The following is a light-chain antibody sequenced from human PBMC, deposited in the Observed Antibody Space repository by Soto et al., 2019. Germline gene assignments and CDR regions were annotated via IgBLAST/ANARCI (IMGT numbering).Light chain of an antibody. V-gene: IGKV3-20*01. J-gene: IGKJ3*01. CDR3: QQYGSSFT. Sequence: EIVLTQSPGTLSLSPRERATLSCSASQSVSSSYLAWYQQKPGQAPRLLIYGASSRATGIPDRFSGSGSGTDFTLTISRLEPEDFAVYYCQQYGSSFTFGPVTKVDIK. CDR1: QSVSSSY. CDR2: GAS.